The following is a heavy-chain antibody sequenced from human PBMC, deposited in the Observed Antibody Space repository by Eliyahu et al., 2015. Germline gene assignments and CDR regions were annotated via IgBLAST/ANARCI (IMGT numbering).Heavy chain of an antibody. D-gene: IGHD1-26*01. J-gene: IGHJ4*02. CDR2: ITSSGSYL. V-gene: IGHV3-21*02. Sequence: EVQLVESGGGLVXPGGSLRLSCASSGFXFXSYIMAWVRQAXGKGLEWVXSITSSGSYLHYADSVKGRFTISRDNDRRSLYLQMNSLRVEDTAVYYCARDSSSGSSPLDYWGQGTLVTVSS. CDR3: ARDSSSGSSPLDY. CDR1: GFXFXSYI.